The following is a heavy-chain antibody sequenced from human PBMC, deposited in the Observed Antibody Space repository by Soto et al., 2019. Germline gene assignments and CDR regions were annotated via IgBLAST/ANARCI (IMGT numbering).Heavy chain of an antibody. CDR1: GFSLSTSGVG. CDR2: IYWDGDR. J-gene: IGHJ3*01. V-gene: IGHV2-5*02. Sequence: QITLKESGPTLVKPTQTLTLTCTFSGFSLSTSGVGVGWIRQPPGKALEWLALIYWDGDRRYIPSLRSRLTITEDTSKNQLVLTMTNMGPVDTATYYCAHSPDYEGEAFDVWGQGTMFTVSS. CDR3: AHSPDYEGEAFDV. D-gene: IGHD3-22*01.